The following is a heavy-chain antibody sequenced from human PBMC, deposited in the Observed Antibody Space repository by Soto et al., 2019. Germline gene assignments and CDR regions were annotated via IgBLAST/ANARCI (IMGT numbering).Heavy chain of an antibody. Sequence: GGSLRLSCAASGFTFSSYAMSWVRQAPGKGLEWVSAISGSGGSTYYADSVKGRFTISRDTSKNTLYLQMNSMRAEDTDVYYCAKEVSYDFWGWMEYYYGMAVWGQAAT. J-gene: IGHJ6*02. CDR2: ISGSGGST. D-gene: IGHD3-3*01. V-gene: IGHV3-23*01. CDR1: GFTFSSYA. CDR3: AKEVSYDFWGWMEYYYGMAV.